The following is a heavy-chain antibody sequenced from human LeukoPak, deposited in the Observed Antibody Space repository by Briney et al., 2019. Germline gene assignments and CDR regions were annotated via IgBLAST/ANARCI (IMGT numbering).Heavy chain of an antibody. CDR1: GYTFTGYY. D-gene: IGHD1-26*01. J-gene: IGHJ4*02. CDR3: AREPSGTYYFDH. CDR2: INPSDGTT. Sequence: ASVKVSCKASGYTFTGYYIHCVRQAPGQGLEWMGIINPSDGTTSYAQKFQGRVTMTRDTSTNTVYMELSSLRSEDTAVYYCAREPSGTYYFDHWGQGTLVTVSP. V-gene: IGHV1-46*01.